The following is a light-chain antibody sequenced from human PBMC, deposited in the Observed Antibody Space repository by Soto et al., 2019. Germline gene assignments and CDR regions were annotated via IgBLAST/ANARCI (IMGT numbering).Light chain of an antibody. Sequence: EIVLTQSPATLSLSPGERATLSCRASQNISIYLAWYQQRPGQAPRLLIYDASNRATGIPARFSGSGSGTEFNLTISSLEPEDFAVYYCQQCSNWPPEITFGQGTRLDIK. CDR3: QQCSNWPPEIT. J-gene: IGKJ5*01. CDR2: DAS. CDR1: QNISIY. V-gene: IGKV3-11*01.